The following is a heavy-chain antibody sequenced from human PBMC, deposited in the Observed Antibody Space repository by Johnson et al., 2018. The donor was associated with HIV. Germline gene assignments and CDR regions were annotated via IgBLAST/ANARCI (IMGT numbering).Heavy chain of an antibody. D-gene: IGHD3-10*01. CDR2: ISYDGSNK. CDR1: GFTFSSFA. J-gene: IGHJ3*01. Sequence: QVRLVESGGGVVQPGRSLRLSCAASGFTFSSFAMHWVRQAPGKGLEWMAFISYDGSNKYFTDAVKGRFTISRDDSRNTLYVQMNSLRAEDTAIYYCAKVMDYYARGAFDFWGQGTMVTVSS. CDR3: AKVMDYYARGAFDF. V-gene: IGHV3-30-3*02.